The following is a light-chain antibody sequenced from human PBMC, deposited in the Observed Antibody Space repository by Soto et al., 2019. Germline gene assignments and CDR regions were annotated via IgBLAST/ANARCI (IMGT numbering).Light chain of an antibody. Sequence: DIQMTQSPSSLSASVGDRVTITCGASQSISSYLNWYQQKPGKAPKLLIYAASSLQSGVPSRFSGSGSGTDFTLTISSLQPEDFATYYCQQSYSTPRTFGQVTKVDIK. CDR2: AAS. CDR3: QQSYSTPRT. V-gene: IGKV1-39*01. CDR1: QSISSY. J-gene: IGKJ1*01.